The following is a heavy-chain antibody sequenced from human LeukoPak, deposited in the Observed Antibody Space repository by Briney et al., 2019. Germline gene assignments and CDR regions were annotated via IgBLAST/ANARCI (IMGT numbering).Heavy chain of an antibody. J-gene: IGHJ4*02. Sequence: GGSLRLSCAASGFRFSSYAMSWVRQAPGKGLEWVSAISGSGVSTYYADSVKGRFTVSRDNSKNTLYLQMNSLRAEDTAVYYCAKDHSTVTTPFDYWGQGTLVTVSS. D-gene: IGHD4-17*01. CDR2: ISGSGVST. CDR3: AKDHSTVTTPFDY. V-gene: IGHV3-23*01. CDR1: GFRFSSYA.